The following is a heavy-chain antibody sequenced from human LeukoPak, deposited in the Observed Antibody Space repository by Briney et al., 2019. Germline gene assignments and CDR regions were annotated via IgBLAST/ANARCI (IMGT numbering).Heavy chain of an antibody. Sequence: PSETLSLTCTVSGGSISSSSYYWGWIRQPPGKGLEWIGSIYYSGSTYYNPSLKSRVTISVDTSKNQFSLKLSSVTAADTAVYYCARESQRITMVRGVIGYWGQGTLVTVSS. CDR3: ARESQRITMVRGVIGY. CDR1: GGSISSSSYY. CDR2: IYYSGST. V-gene: IGHV4-39*07. J-gene: IGHJ4*02. D-gene: IGHD3-10*01.